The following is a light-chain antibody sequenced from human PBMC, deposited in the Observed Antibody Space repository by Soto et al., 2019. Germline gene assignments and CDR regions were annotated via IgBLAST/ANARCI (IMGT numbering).Light chain of an antibody. CDR1: QSISSY. CDR3: QQSYSRVT. V-gene: IGKV1-39*01. J-gene: IGKJ1*01. Sequence: DIQMTQSPSSLSASVGDRVTITCRASQSISSYLNWYQQKPGKAPKVLIYAASSLESGVPSRFSGSGSGTEFTLTISGLQPDDFAIYYCQQSYSRVTFGQGTKVDIK. CDR2: AAS.